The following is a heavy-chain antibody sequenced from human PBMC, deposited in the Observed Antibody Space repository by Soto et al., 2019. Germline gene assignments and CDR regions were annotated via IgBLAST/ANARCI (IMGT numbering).Heavy chain of an antibody. D-gene: IGHD2-15*01. Sequence: SETLSLTCDVYGESFSGYYWSWIRQPPGKGLEWIGEINHSGRTNYNPSLKSRVTISADTSKNQFSLKLSSVTAADTAVYYCARVSSRYCSGGSCYSDIQIFDYWGQGMLVTVSS. CDR2: INHSGRT. V-gene: IGHV4-34*01. CDR1: GESFSGYY. J-gene: IGHJ4*02. CDR3: ARVSSRYCSGGSCYSDIQIFDY.